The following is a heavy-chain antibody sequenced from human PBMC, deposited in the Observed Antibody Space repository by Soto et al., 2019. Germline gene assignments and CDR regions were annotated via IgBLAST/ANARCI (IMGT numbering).Heavy chain of an antibody. Sequence: QVQLVQSGAEVKKPGSSLKVSCKVFGETLNSNPIGWVRQAPGQGLEWVGGIVPLSDRTNYAQELQGRVNFTADGAPGTIFLELRNPKSVDWDVYFWGRKAGPDCPSGGGCFYLDGRGQGSLITVSS. J-gene: IGHJ4*02. D-gene: IGHD2-15*01. CDR3: GRKAGPDCPSGGGCFYLDG. CDR2: IVPLSDRT. V-gene: IGHV1-69*01. CDR1: GETLNSNP.